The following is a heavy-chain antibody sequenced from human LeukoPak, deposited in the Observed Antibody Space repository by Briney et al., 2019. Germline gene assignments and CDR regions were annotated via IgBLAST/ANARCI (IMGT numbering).Heavy chain of an antibody. CDR3: VRDRGYRPDTFDI. V-gene: IGHV1-18*01. J-gene: IGHJ3*02. Sequence: ASVKVSCKASGYTFVTYGISWVRQAPGQGLEWMGWFSPHNGGSHYAQMIQGRVTLTTDTSTNTVYMDLRSLRSDDTATYYCVRDRGYRPDTFDIWGQGTMIIVSS. CDR1: GYTFVTYG. CDR2: FSPHNGGS. D-gene: IGHD5-12*01.